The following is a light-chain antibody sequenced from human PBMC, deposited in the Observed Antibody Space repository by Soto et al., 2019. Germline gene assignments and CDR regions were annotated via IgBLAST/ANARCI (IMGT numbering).Light chain of an antibody. CDR3: QTWGTGIWV. J-gene: IGLJ3*02. CDR2: VKNDGSH. Sequence: QAVLTQSPSASASLGASVKLTCTLSSGHSSYAIAWHQQQPDKGPRYLMKVKNDGSHTKGDGIPDRFSGSSSGAERYLTISSLQSEDEADYYCQTWGTGIWVFGGGTKLIVL. CDR1: SGHSSYA. V-gene: IGLV4-69*01.